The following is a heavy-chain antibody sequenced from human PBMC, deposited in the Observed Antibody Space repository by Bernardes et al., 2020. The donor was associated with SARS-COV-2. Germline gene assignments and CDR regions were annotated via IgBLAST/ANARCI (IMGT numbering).Heavy chain of an antibody. D-gene: IGHD4-17*01. CDR1: GGSFSGYY. Sequence: SETLSLTCAVSGGSFSGYYWGWIRQPPGKGLEWIGEINHAGSTNYNPSLKSRVTISLDTSKNQFSLKVTSMTAAGTALYYCMRSRATRTGLWGQGALVTVSS. J-gene: IGHJ4*02. CDR3: MRSRATRTGL. V-gene: IGHV4-34*01. CDR2: INHAGST.